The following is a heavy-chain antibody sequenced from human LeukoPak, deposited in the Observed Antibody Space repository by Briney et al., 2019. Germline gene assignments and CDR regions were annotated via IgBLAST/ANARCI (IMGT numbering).Heavy chain of an antibody. J-gene: IGHJ6*02. V-gene: IGHV3-21*06. CDR1: GFTFSSYT. CDR2: ISSSSSDM. Sequence: GGPLRLSCAASGFTFSSYTMNWVRQAPGKGLEWVSSISSSSSDMYYTDSVKGRFTISRDNAKNSLYLQMNSLRAEDTAVYYCARDRDVPAIGMDVWGQGTTVTVSS. CDR3: ARDRDVPAIGMDV.